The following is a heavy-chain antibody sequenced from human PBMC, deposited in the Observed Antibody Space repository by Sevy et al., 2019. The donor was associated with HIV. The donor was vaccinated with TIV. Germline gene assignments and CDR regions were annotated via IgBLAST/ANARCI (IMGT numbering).Heavy chain of an antibody. D-gene: IGHD2-2*01. CDR3: AGGYCSSTSCTRAIGY. J-gene: IGHJ4*02. CDR1: GFTFSIYA. CDR2: IRYDGSNK. V-gene: IGHV3-30*02. Sequence: GGSLRLSCAASGFTFSIYAMSWVRQAPGKGLEWVAFIRYDGSNKYYADSVKCRFTISRDNSKNTLYLQMNSLRAEDTAVYYCAGGYCSSTSCTRAIGYWGQGTLVTVSS.